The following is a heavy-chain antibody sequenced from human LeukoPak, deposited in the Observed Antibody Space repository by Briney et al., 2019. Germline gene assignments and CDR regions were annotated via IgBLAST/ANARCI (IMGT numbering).Heavy chain of an antibody. Sequence: SVKVSCKASGGTFSSYAISWVRQAPGQGLEWMGRIIPILGTANYAQKFQGRVTITTDESTSTAYMELSSLRSEDTAVYYCARGLWFGESHLYFDYWGQGTLVTVSS. D-gene: IGHD3-10*01. CDR2: IIPILGTA. V-gene: IGHV1-69*11. CDR3: ARGLWFGESHLYFDY. J-gene: IGHJ4*02. CDR1: GGTFSSYA.